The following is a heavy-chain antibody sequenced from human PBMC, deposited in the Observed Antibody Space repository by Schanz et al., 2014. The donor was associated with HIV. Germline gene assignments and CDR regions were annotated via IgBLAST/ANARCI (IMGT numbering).Heavy chain of an antibody. V-gene: IGHV4-31*03. CDR1: GGSISSGGYY. CDR2: IYYSDST. CDR3: ASTEVRDLRYLDSSYFDY. D-gene: IGHD3-9*01. J-gene: IGHJ4*02. Sequence: QVQLHQWGAGLLKPSETLSLTCTVSGGSISSGGYYWSWIRQHPGKGLEWIGYIYYSDSTYYNPSLKSRVTMSLDTSKSQFSLKLSSVTAADTAVYYCASTEVRDLRYLDSSYFDYWGQGTLVTVSS.